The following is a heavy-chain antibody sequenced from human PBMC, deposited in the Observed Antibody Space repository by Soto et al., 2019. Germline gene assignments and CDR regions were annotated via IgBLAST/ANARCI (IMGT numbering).Heavy chain of an antibody. Sequence: QLQLQESGPGLVKPSETLSLTCTVSGGSISSSSYYWGWIRQPPGKGLEWIGSIYYSGSTYYNPSLKSRVTISADTSKNQFSLKLSSVTAADTAVYYCASSFYSSGAAVGYWGQGTLVTVSS. CDR1: GGSISSSSYY. J-gene: IGHJ4*02. CDR3: ASSFYSSGAAVGY. V-gene: IGHV4-39*01. CDR2: IYYSGST. D-gene: IGHD6-19*01.